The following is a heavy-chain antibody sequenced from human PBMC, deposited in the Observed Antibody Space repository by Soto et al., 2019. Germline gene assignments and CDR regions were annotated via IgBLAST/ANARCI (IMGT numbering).Heavy chain of an antibody. D-gene: IGHD3-22*01. CDR1: GFTFSNFA. J-gene: IGHJ4*02. CDR2: ISAGAVAT. V-gene: IGHV3-23*01. Sequence: VGSLRFSCAASGFTFSNFAMSWVRQAPGKGLEWVSAISAGAVATNYADSVKGRFTISRDNSKNTLYLQMNSLRAEDTALYYCAKARESHGSYRPFDSWGQGTQVTVSS. CDR3: AKARESHGSYRPFDS.